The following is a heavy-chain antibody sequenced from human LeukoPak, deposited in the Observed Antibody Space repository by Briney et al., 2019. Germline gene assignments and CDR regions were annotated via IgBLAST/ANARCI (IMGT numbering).Heavy chain of an antibody. Sequence: SETLSLTCTVSGGSISSYYWSWIRQPPGKGLEWIGYIYYSGSTNYNPSLKSRVTISVDTSKNQFSLNLSSVTAADTAVYYCARMGGYSGYAAHWGQGTLVTVSS. CDR1: GGSISSYY. D-gene: IGHD5-12*01. CDR3: ARMGGYSGYAAH. V-gene: IGHV4-59*08. CDR2: IYYSGST. J-gene: IGHJ4*02.